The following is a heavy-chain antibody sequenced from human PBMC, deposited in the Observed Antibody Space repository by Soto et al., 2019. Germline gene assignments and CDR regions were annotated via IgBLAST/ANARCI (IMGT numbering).Heavy chain of an antibody. J-gene: IGHJ4*02. CDR3: ATKEG. CDR2: IYYSGST. V-gene: IGHV4-59*01. Sequence: SETLSLTCTVSGGSIGSYYWSWIRQPPGKGLEWIGYIYYSGSTNYNPSLKSRVTISVDTSKNQFSLKLSSVTAADTAVYYCATKEGWGQGTLVTVSS. CDR1: GGSIGSYY.